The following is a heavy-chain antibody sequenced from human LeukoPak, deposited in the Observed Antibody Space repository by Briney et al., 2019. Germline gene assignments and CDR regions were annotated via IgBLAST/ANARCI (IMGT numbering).Heavy chain of an antibody. CDR1: GFTLSTYT. V-gene: IGHV3-21*01. D-gene: IGHD1-26*01. J-gene: IGHJ4*02. CDR2: ISSSSSYI. Sequence: GSLRLSCAASGFTLSTYTMNWVRQAPGKGLEWVSSISSSSSYIYYADSVKGRFTISRDDAKNSLSLQMNGLRAEDTAVYYCARDLLGWELHYFDYWGQGTLVTVSS. CDR3: ARDLLGWELHYFDY.